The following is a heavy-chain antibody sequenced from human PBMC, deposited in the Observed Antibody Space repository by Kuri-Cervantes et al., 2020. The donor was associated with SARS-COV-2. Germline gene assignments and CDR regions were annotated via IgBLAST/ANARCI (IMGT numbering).Heavy chain of an antibody. J-gene: IGHJ3*02. CDR1: GGSISSYY. CDR2: IYTSGST. CDR3: ARTRMVNTAMAYSGAFDI. D-gene: IGHD5-18*01. V-gene: IGHV4-4*07. Sequence: SETLSLTCTVSGGSISSYYWSWIRQPAGKGLEWIGRIYTSGSTNYNPPLKSRVTMSVDTSKNQFSLKLSSVTAADTAVYYCARTRMVNTAMAYSGAFDIWGQGTMVTVSS.